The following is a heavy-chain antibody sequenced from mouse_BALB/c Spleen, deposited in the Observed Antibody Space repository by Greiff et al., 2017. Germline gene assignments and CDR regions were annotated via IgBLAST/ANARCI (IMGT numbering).Heavy chain of an antibody. V-gene: IGHV2-9*02. CDR2: IWAGGST. CDR3: ARVRSLYGSYAMDY. D-gene: IGHD6-2*01. CDR1: GFSLTSYG. Sequence: QVQLKQTGPGLVAPPQSLSITCTVSGFSLTSYGVHWVRQPPGKGLEWLGVIWAGGSTNYNSALMSRLSISKDNSKSQVFLKMNSLQTDDTAMYYCARVRSLYGSYAMDYWGQGTSVTVSS. J-gene: IGHJ4*01.